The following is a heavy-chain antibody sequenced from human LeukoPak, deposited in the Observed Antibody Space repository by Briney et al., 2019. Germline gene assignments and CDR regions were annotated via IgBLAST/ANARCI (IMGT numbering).Heavy chain of an antibody. D-gene: IGHD2-2*01. V-gene: IGHV4-39*01. CDR2: IYYSGST. CDR1: GGSISSSSYY. CDR3: ARVVVPQSFDY. Sequence: SETLSLTSTVSGGSISSSSYYWGWIRQPPGKGLEWIGSIYYSGSTYYNPSLKSRVTISVDTSKNQFSLKLGSVTAADTAVYYCARVVVPQSFDYWGQGTLVTVSS. J-gene: IGHJ4*02.